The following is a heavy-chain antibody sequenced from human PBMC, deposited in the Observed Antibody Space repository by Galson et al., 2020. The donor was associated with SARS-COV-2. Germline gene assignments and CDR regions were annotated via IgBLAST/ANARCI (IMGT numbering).Heavy chain of an antibody. J-gene: IGHJ3*02. V-gene: IGHV3-73*01. CDR2: IRSKTNSYAT. CDR1: GFTFSGCA. CDR3: ARINPSPRSYYDAFDI. D-gene: IGHD3-10*01. Sequence: GGSLRLSCAASGFTFSGCAMHWVRQASGKGLEWVGRIRSKTNSYATAYAASVKGRFTISRDDSKNTAYLQMNSLKTKDTAVYYCARINPSPRSYYDAFDIWGQGAMVTVSS.